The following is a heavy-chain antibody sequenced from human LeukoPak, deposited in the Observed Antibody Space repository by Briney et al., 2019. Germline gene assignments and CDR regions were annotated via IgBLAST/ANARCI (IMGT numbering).Heavy chain of an antibody. J-gene: IGHJ4*02. CDR1: GASFSNDY. Sequence: SETLSLTCTVFGASFSNDYWYWIWQSPGEGLQWIGCFYDRGSTSYNPSLKSRVALSVDTSKNQFFLSLNSVTAADTAVYYCAKSHFWSGYASDYWGRGILVTVSS. CDR2: FYDRGST. D-gene: IGHD3-3*02. V-gene: IGHV4-4*09. CDR3: AKSHFWSGYASDY.